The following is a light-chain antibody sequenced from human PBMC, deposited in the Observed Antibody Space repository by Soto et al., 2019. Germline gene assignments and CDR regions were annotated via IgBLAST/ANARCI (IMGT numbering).Light chain of an antibody. Sequence: EILLKQSPATLSLSPGERATPSCRASPSVTNYLAWYQQKPGQPPRLLIYGAFNRAAGIPARFSGSGSGTDFTLTISSLEPEDSAVYYCQQHNIWPPVTFGQGTRLEIK. CDR1: PSVTNY. J-gene: IGKJ5*01. CDR2: GAF. CDR3: QQHNIWPPVT. V-gene: IGKV3-11*01.